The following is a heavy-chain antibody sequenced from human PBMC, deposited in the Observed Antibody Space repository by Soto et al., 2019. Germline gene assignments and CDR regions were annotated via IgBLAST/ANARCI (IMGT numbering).Heavy chain of an antibody. V-gene: IGHV1-18*01. Sequence: ASVKVSCKASGYTFTSYGISWVRQAPGQGLEWMGWISAYNGNTNYAQKLQGRVTMTTDTSTSTAYMELRSLRSDDTAVYYCARVVVSYCSGGSCYYQGFDYWGQGTLVTVSS. CDR3: ARVVVSYCSGGSCYYQGFDY. J-gene: IGHJ4*02. CDR2: ISAYNGNT. D-gene: IGHD2-15*01. CDR1: GYTFTSYG.